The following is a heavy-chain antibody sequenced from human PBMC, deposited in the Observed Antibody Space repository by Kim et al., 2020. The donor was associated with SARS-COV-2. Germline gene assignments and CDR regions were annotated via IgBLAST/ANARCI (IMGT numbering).Heavy chain of an antibody. D-gene: IGHD1-26*01. Sequence: ADSVTGRFTISRDNSKNTLYLQMNSLRAEDTAVYYCAKGAPSGSYPVGAYWGQGTLVTVSS. V-gene: IGHV3-23*01. CDR3: AKGAPSGSYPVGAY. J-gene: IGHJ4*02.